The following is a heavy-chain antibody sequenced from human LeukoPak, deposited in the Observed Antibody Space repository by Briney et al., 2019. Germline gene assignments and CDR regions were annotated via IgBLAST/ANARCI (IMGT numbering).Heavy chain of an antibody. CDR2: LYYSGST. Sequence: PSETLSLTCTVPGGSISTHYWSWIRQPPGKGLEWIGYLYYSGSTNYNPSLKSRVTISGDTSKNQFSLKLSSVTAADTAVYYCARFPVRRYFDLWGRGTLVTVSS. CDR3: ARFPVRRYFDL. CDR1: GGSISTHY. J-gene: IGHJ2*01. V-gene: IGHV4-59*11.